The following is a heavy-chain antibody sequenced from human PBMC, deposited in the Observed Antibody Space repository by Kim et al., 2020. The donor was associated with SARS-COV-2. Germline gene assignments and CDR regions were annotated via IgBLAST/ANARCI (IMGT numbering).Heavy chain of an antibody. CDR1: GFTFSSYS. J-gene: IGHJ3*02. Sequence: GGSLRLSCAASGFTFSSYSMNWVRQAPGKGLEWVSSISSSSSYIYYADSVKGRFTISRDNAKNSLYLQMNSLRAEDTAVYYCARGRYSSIFGWAVEDAFDIWGQGTMVTVSS. CDR2: ISSSSSYI. V-gene: IGHV3-21*01. CDR3: ARGRYSSIFGWAVEDAFDI. D-gene: IGHD6-13*01.